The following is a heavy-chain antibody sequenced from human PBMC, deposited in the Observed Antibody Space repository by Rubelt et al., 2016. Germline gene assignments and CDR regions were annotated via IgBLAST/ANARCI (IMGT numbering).Heavy chain of an antibody. CDR1: GYRFSRYW. D-gene: IGHD4-17*01. CDR3: ARQGYGDSAFDF. Sequence: EVQLVQSGAEVKKPGESLKISCEVSGYRFSRYWIAWVRQMPGKGLEWMGIIYPADFDTVYSSSFQGQVIISVDESINTAYLQWSSVKASDSAMYYCARQGYGDSAFDFWGQGTLVTVSS. J-gene: IGHJ4*02. CDR2: IYPADFDT. V-gene: IGHV5-51*01.